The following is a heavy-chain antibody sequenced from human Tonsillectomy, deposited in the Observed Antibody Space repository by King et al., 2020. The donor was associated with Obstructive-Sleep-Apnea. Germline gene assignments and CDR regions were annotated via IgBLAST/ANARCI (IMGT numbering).Heavy chain of an antibody. J-gene: IGHJ3*02. D-gene: IGHD1-26*01. CDR3: ARDGGSYQMAAFDI. CDR2: IHHSGNT. CDR1: GYSISSDYY. V-gene: IGHV4-38-2*01. Sequence: PLQESGPGLVQPSETLSLTCAVSGYSISSDYYWGWIRQPPGTGLEWIGTIHHSGNTYYNPSLKSRVTISVDTSKNQFSLKLSSVTAADTAVYYCARDGGSYQMAAFDIWGQGTMITVSS.